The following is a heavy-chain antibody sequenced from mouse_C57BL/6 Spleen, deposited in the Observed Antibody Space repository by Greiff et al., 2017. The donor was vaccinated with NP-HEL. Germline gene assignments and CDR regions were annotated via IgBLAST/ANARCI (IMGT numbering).Heavy chain of an antibody. CDR2: FHPYNDDT. CDR1: GYTFTTYP. J-gene: IGHJ1*03. V-gene: IGHV1-47*01. CDR3: ARREYYYGSSYGYFDV. D-gene: IGHD1-1*01. Sequence: VKLMESGAELVKPGASVKMSCKASGYTFTTYPIEWMKQNHGKSLEWIGNFHPYNDDTKYNEKFKGKATLTVEKSSSTVYLELSRLTSDDSAVYYCARREYYYGSSYGYFDVWGTGTTVTVSS.